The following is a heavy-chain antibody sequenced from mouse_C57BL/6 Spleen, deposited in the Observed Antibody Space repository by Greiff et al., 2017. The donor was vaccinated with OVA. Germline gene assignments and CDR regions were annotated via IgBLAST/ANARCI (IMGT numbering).Heavy chain of an antibody. Sequence: EVKVVESGGGLVKPGGSLKLSCAASGFTFSDYGMHWVRQAPEKGLEWVAYISSGSSTIYYADTVKGRFTISRDNAKNTLFLQMTSLRSEDTAMYYCARLYYYGFYFDYWGQGTTLTVSS. CDR2: ISSGSSTI. D-gene: IGHD1-1*01. V-gene: IGHV5-17*01. CDR1: GFTFSDYG. CDR3: ARLYYYGFYFDY. J-gene: IGHJ2*01.